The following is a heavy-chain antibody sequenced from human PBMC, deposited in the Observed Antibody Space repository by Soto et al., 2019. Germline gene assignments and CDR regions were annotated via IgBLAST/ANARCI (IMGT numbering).Heavy chain of an antibody. J-gene: IGHJ6*02. CDR3: ARVSYDDDPGNYYYYGMDV. CDR2: ISSSGSTI. D-gene: IGHD3-22*01. V-gene: IGHV3-48*03. CDR1: GFTFSSYE. Sequence: PGGSLRLSCAASGFTFSSYEMNWVRQAPGKGLEWVSYISSSGSTIYYADSVKGRFTISRDNAKNSLYLQMNSLRAEDTAVYYCARVSYDDDPGNYYYYGMDVWGQGTTVTVSS.